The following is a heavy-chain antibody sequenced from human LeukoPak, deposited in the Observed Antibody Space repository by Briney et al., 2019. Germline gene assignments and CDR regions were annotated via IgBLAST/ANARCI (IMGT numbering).Heavy chain of an antibody. Sequence: PSGTLSLTCAVSGGSISSSNWWSWVRQPPGKGVEWIGGFYHCGSTNYNPSLKSRVTISVDKSKNQFSLKLSSVTAADTAVYYCARSLTYLYGDSTATPFDIWGQGTMVTVSS. D-gene: IGHD4-17*01. CDR2: FYHCGST. V-gene: IGHV4-4*02. CDR1: GGSISSSNW. J-gene: IGHJ3*02. CDR3: ARSLTYLYGDSTATPFDI.